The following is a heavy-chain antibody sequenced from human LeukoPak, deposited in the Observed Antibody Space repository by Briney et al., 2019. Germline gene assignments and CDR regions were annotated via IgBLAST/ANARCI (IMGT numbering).Heavy chain of an antibody. CDR2: IYLGDSDT. V-gene: IGHV5-51*01. CDR1: GYSLASYW. J-gene: IGHJ6*03. Sequence: HGESLKISCKGSGYSLASYWIGWVRQMPGKGLEWMGIIYLGDSDTRYSPSFQGQVTISADKSISTAYLQWSSLKASDTAMYYCARRVRCYDSSGSDEYYYYMDVWGKGTTVTVSS. CDR3: ARRVRCYDSSGSDEYYYYMDV. D-gene: IGHD3-22*01.